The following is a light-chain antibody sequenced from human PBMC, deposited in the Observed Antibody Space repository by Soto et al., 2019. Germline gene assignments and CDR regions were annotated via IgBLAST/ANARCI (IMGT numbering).Light chain of an antibody. J-gene: IGKJ1*01. CDR2: GAS. CDR3: QQYGSSPWT. V-gene: IGKV3-20*01. CDR1: QTVRSNY. Sequence: EIVLTQSPGTLSLSPGERATLSCRASQTVRSNYLAWYQQRPGQAPRLLIYGASSRATGIPDRFSGSASGTDFTLTIIRLEPEDFAVYYCQQYGSSPWTFGQGTKVDIK.